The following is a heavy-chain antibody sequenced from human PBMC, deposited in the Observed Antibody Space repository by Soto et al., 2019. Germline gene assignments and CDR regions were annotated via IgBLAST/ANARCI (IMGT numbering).Heavy chain of an antibody. CDR1: GGSISSGGYY. CDR2: IYYSGST. V-gene: IGHV4-31*03. J-gene: IGHJ4*02. CDR3: ATGDCSSTSCSAYDY. Sequence: QVQLQESGPGLVKPSQTRSLTCTVSGGSISSGGYYWSWIRQHPGKGLEWIGYIYYSGSTYYNPSLKSRVTTSVDTSKNQFSLKLSSVTAADTAVYYCATGDCSSTSCSAYDYWGQGTLVTVSS. D-gene: IGHD2-2*01.